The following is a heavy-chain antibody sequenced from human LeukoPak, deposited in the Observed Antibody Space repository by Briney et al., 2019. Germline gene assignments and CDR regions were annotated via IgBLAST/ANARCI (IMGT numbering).Heavy chain of an antibody. CDR2: ISAHNGDT. CDR1: GHPFSRYL. CDR3: TREVLKEHLLD. Sequence: ASVKVSCKTSGHPFSRYLIGWVRQAPGQGLEWMGWISAHNGDTKYAQRVQDRLTMTTATSKSTAYMELRSLTPNDTAVYYCTREVLKEHLLDWGQGTLVTVSS. V-gene: IGHV1-18*01. D-gene: IGHD1/OR15-1a*01. J-gene: IGHJ4*02.